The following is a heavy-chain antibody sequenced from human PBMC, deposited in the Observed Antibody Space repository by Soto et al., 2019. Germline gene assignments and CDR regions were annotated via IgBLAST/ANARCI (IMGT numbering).Heavy chain of an antibody. CDR1: GFTFTSSA. CDR2: IVVGSGNT. Sequence: ASVKFYCKASGFTFTSSAVQWVRQARGQRLGWIGWIVVGSGNTNYAQKFQERVTITRDMSTSTAYMELSSLRSEDTAVYYCAADGARIVGATDAFDIWGQGTMVTVSS. J-gene: IGHJ3*02. CDR3: AADGARIVGATDAFDI. D-gene: IGHD1-26*01. V-gene: IGHV1-58*01.